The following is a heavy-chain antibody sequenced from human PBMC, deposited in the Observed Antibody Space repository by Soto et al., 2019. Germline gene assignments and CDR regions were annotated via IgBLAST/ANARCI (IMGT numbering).Heavy chain of an antibody. CDR3: ARQYGYNYGHIEH. V-gene: IGHV4-39*01. J-gene: IGHJ4*02. CDR1: GGSISRIGYY. Sequence: QLQLQESGPGLVKPLETLSLTCTVSGGSISRIGYYWGWVRQPPGKGLEWIGSIYYKGVAHYSPSLETRLTITVDTSKNHFSLKLNSVTAADAAIYYCARQYGYNYGHIEHWGQGTVVTVSS. D-gene: IGHD5-18*01. CDR2: IYYKGVA.